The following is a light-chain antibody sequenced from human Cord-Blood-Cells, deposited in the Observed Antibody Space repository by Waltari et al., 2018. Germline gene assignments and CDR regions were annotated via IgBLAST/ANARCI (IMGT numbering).Light chain of an antibody. V-gene: IGKV3-20*01. Sequence: EIVLTQSPRTPSFSPAERATLSCRASQSVSSSYLAWYQQKPGQAPRLLIYGASSRATGIPDRFSGSGSGTDFTLTISRLEPEDFAVYYCQQYGSSPLTFGGGTKVEIK. CDR2: GAS. J-gene: IGKJ4*01. CDR3: QQYGSSPLT. CDR1: QSVSSSY.